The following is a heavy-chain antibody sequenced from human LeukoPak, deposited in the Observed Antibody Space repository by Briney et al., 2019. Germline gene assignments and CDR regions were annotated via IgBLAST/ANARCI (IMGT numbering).Heavy chain of an antibody. CDR2: ISSSGSTI. D-gene: IGHD3-3*01. CDR1: GFTFSSYE. V-gene: IGHV3-48*03. J-gene: IGHJ4*02. CDR3: ARGKGVVIPFDY. Sequence: PGGSLRLSCAASGFTFSSYEMNWVRQAPGKGLEWVSYISSSGSTIYYADSVKGRFTISRDNAKNSLYLQMNSLRAEDTAVYYCARGKGVVIPFDYWGQGTLVTVSS.